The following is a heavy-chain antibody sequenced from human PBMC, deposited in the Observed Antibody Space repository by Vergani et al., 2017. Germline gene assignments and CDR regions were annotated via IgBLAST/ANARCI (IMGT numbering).Heavy chain of an antibody. Sequence: QVQLVQSGDEVMKPGSSVKVSCKASGGTFSSYAISWVRQAPGQGLEWMGRIIPIFGTANYAQKFQGRVTITADESTSTAYMELSSLRSEDTAVYYCASVDYYDSSGSSSDYYGMDFWGQGTTVTVSS. CDR3: ASVDYYDSSGSSSDYYGMDF. CDR1: GGTFSSYA. V-gene: IGHV1-69*18. D-gene: IGHD3-22*01. CDR2: IIPIFGTA. J-gene: IGHJ6*02.